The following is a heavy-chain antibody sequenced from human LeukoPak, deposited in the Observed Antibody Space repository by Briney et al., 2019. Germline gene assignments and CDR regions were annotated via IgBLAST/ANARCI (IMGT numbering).Heavy chain of an antibody. V-gene: IGHV1-2*02. CDR1: GYTFTGYY. D-gene: IGHD2-8*01. CDR2: INPNSGGT. Sequence: RASVKVSCKASGYTFTGYYMHWVRQAPGQGLEWMGWINPNSGGTNYAQTFQGRVTMTRDTSISTADMELSRLRSDDTAVYYCARSAGHCGNGICFTEYYMDVWGKGTTVTVSS. CDR3: ARSAGHCGNGICFTEYYMDV. J-gene: IGHJ6*03.